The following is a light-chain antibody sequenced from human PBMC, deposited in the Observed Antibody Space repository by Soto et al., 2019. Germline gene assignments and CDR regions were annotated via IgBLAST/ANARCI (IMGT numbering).Light chain of an antibody. CDR3: HPYSRYPLT. V-gene: IGKV1-16*01. J-gene: IGKJ4*01. CDR1: QDIPNY. CDR2: AAC. Sequence: DIQMTQAPSSLSASVGDIVTITCRARQDIPNYLDLVQQKPGKAPKSLIYAACSLQRGVPSRFICSRSGTDFTLTIRILQPEDFATYYCHPYSRYPLTFGGATKVEIK.